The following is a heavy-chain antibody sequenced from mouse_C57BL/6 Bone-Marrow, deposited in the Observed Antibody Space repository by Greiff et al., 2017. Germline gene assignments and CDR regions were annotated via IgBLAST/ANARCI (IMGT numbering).Heavy chain of an antibody. V-gene: IGHV10-3*01. Sequence: EVQVVESGGGLVQPKGSLKLSCAASGFTFNTYAMHWVRQAPGKGLEWVARIRSKSSNYATYYADSVKDRFTISKDDSHSMLYLQMNNLKTEDTAMYYCVRDGGLAMDYWGQGTSVTVSS. J-gene: IGHJ4*01. CDR1: GFTFNTYA. CDR2: IRSKSSNYAT. D-gene: IGHD3-3*01. CDR3: VRDGGLAMDY.